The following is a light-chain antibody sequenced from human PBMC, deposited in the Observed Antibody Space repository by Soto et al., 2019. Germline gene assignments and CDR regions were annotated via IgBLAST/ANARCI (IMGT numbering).Light chain of an antibody. J-gene: IGLJ1*01. CDR3: CSDAGSYTFNYV. V-gene: IGLV2-11*01. CDR1: SSDVGGYNY. CDR2: DVS. Sequence: QSVLTQPRSVSGSPGQSVTISCTGTSSDVGGYNYVSWYQQHPGKAPKLMIYDVSKRPSGVPDRFSGSKSGNTASLTISGLQAEDEADCYCCSDAGSYTFNYVFGTGTKVTVL.